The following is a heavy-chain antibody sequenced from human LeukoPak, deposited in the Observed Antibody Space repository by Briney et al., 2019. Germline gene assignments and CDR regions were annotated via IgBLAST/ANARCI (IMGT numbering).Heavy chain of an antibody. CDR2: IYTSGST. CDR1: GGSISSYY. Sequence: PSETLSLTCTVSGGSISSYYWSWIRQPAGKGLEWIGRIYTSGSTNYNPSLKSRVTMSVDPSKNQCALKLSSVTAADTAVYYCARMGRLSTLDYWGQGTLVTVSS. J-gene: IGHJ4*02. V-gene: IGHV4-4*07. D-gene: IGHD3-16*02. CDR3: ARMGRLSTLDY.